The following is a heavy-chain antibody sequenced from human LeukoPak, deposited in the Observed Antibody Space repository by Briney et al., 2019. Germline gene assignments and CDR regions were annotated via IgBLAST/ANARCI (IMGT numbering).Heavy chain of an antibody. Sequence: PGGSLRLSCAASGFTFSNYAMSGVRQAPGKGLEWVAVISEDGTKKNYAESVKGRYTISRDNSNNTLYLQMNSLRAEDTAVYYCAKDRETTASGTFDNWGQGTLVTVSS. CDR3: AKDRETTASGTFDN. CDR2: ISEDGTKK. J-gene: IGHJ4*02. V-gene: IGHV3-30*18. CDR1: GFTFSNYA. D-gene: IGHD6-13*01.